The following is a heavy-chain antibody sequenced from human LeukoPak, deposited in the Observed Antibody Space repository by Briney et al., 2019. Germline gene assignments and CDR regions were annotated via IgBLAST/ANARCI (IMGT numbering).Heavy chain of an antibody. Sequence: GGSLRLSCAASGFTVSSNYMSWIRQAPGKGLEWVSYISSSGSTIYYADSVKGRFTISRDNAKNSLYLQMNSLRAEDTAVYYCARLLRGYCSSTSCNWFDPWGQGTLVTVSS. J-gene: IGHJ5*02. CDR3: ARLLRGYCSSTSCNWFDP. D-gene: IGHD2-2*01. CDR2: ISSSGSTI. V-gene: IGHV3-11*04. CDR1: GFTVSSNY.